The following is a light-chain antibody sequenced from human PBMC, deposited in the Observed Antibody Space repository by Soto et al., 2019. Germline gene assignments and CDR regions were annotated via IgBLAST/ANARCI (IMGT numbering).Light chain of an antibody. CDR2: EVS. CDR3: SSYTFSSSQDVV. J-gene: IGLJ2*01. Sequence: QSALTQPASVSASLGQSITISCTGNSSDVGGYNYVSWFQHHPGKAHKLMIFEVSNQPSGVSTRFSGSKSVNTASLTISGLHSEDEAAYYGSSYTFSSSQDVVFGGGTKLTVL. V-gene: IGLV2-14*01. CDR1: SSDVGGYNY.